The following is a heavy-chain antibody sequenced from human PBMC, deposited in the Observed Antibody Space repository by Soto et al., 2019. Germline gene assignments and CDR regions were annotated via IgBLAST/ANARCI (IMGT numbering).Heavy chain of an antibody. D-gene: IGHD3-3*01. J-gene: IGHJ6*02. CDR2: IWYDGSSK. Sequence: QVQLVESGGGVVQPGRSLRLSCAASGFTFSSYGMHWVRQAPGKGLEWVAVIWYDGSSKYYADSVKGRFTISRDNSKNTLYLQMNSLSAEDTAVYYCARDLAGKEDYYLWSGYPRYYYYGMDVWGQGTTVTVSS. CDR3: ARDLAGKEDYYLWSGYPRYYYYGMDV. V-gene: IGHV3-33*01. CDR1: GFTFSSYG.